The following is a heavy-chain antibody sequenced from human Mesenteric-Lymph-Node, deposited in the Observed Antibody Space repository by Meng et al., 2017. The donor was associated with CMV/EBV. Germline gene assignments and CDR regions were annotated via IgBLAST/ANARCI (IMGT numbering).Heavy chain of an antibody. CDR3: ARVVLYHYGMDV. CDR2: IYYSGNT. J-gene: IGHJ6*02. Sequence: GSLRLSCTVSGASVSSGSYFWSWIRQPPGKGLESIGYIYYSGNTNYNPSLKSRATISVDTSKNQFSLRLTSVTAADTAVYYCARVVLYHYGMDVWGHGTTVTVSS. CDR1: GASVSSGSYF. V-gene: IGHV4-61*01. D-gene: IGHD6-6*01.